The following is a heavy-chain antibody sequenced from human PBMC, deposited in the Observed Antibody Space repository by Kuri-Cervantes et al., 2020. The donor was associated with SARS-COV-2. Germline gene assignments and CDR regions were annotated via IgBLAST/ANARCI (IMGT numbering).Heavy chain of an antibody. CDR2: TYYRSKRYN. V-gene: IGHV6-1*01. D-gene: IGHD6-13*01. Sequence: LRLSCAISGDSVSSNSAAWNWIRQSPSRGLEWLGRTYYRSKRYNDYAVSVKGRITINPDTSKNQFSLQLNSVTAADTAVYYCARDPWGIAAALNAFDIWGQGTMVTVSS. CDR1: GDSVSSNSAA. J-gene: IGHJ3*02. CDR3: ARDPWGIAAALNAFDI.